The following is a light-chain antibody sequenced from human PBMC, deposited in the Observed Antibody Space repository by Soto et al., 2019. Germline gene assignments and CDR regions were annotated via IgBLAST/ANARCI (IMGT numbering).Light chain of an antibody. CDR3: QQYGGAPDT. CDR2: GAF. V-gene: IGKV3-20*01. Sequence: EIVLTQSPATLSSFPGDRVTLSCMASQYINTRLAWYQHRPGQAPRLLIYGAFSRATGIPDRISGGGSGTDFTLTISRLEPEDSAVYYCQQYGGAPDTFGQGTRLEIK. CDR1: QYINTR. J-gene: IGKJ5*01.